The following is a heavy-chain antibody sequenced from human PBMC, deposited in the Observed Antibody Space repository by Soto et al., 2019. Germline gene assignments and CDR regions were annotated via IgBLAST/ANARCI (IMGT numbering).Heavy chain of an antibody. J-gene: IGHJ6*02. CDR1: GYTFTGYY. CDR2: INPNSGGT. D-gene: IGHD2-2*01. V-gene: IGHV1-2*02. CDR3: SCSIHIVVAHPEGMDV. Sequence: GASVNVSCKASGYTFTGYYMHWVRQAPGQGLEWMGWINPNSGGTNYAQKFQGRVTMTRDTSISTAYMELSRLRSDDTAVYYCSCSIHIVVAHPEGMDVWGQGTTVTVSS.